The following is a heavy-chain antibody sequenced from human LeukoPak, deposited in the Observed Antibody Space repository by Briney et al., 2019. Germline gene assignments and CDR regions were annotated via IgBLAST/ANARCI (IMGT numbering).Heavy chain of an antibody. CDR2: INNDGSSA. V-gene: IGHV3-74*01. CDR3: AKLAAPTN. J-gene: IGHJ4*02. D-gene: IGHD3-3*02. CDR1: GFTFSSYW. Sequence: GGSRRLSCAASGFTFSSYWMYWVRQAPGKGLVWVSRINNDGSSATYADSVKGRFTISRDNAKNTLYLQMNSLRAEDTAIYYCAKLAAPTNWGQGTLVTVSS.